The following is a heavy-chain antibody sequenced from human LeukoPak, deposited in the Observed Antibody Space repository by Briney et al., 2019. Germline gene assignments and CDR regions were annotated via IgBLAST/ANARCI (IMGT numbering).Heavy chain of an antibody. V-gene: IGHV3-74*01. CDR3: ARGRPHGNDY. CDR2: IASDGSST. J-gene: IGHJ4*02. CDR1: GFTFSNYS. D-gene: IGHD4-23*01. Sequence: GGSLRLSCAASGFTFSNYSMNWVRQAPGKGLVWVSRIASDGSSTTYADSVKGRFSISRDNAKNTLYLQMNSLRVEDTAVYYCARGRPHGNDYWGQGTLVTVSS.